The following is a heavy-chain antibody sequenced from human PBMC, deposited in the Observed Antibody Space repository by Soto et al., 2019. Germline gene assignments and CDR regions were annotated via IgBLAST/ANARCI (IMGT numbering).Heavy chain of an antibody. CDR2: IYYSGST. CDR1: GGSISSYY. D-gene: IGHD5-12*01. CDR3: LKLDSGDYKYYFDD. V-gene: IGHV4-59*08. Sequence: SETLSLTCTVSGGSISSYYWSWIRQPPGKGLEWIGYIYYSGSTNYNPSLKSRVTISVDTSKNQFSLKLTSVTAADTAVYYSLKLDSGDYKYYFDDWGEGWLVTVAS. J-gene: IGHJ4*02.